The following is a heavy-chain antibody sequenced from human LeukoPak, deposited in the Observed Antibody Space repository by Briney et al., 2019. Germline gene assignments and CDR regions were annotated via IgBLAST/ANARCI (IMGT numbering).Heavy chain of an antibody. CDR3: ARVSPHSSGWFDY. Sequence: ASVKVSCKASGYTFTGYYMHWVRQAPGQGLEWMGWINPSGGSTSYAQKFQGRVTMTTDTSTSTAYMELRSLRSDDTAVYYCARVSPHSSGWFDYWGQGTLVTVSS. CDR2: INPSGGST. V-gene: IGHV1-46*01. D-gene: IGHD6-19*01. CDR1: GYTFTGYY. J-gene: IGHJ4*02.